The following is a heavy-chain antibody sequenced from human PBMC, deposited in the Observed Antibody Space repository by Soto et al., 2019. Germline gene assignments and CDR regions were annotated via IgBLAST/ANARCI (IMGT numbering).Heavy chain of an antibody. J-gene: IGHJ6*02. V-gene: IGHV5-51*01. CDR3: ARGERFLEWLPSDYYGMDV. Sequence: PGESLKISXKGSGCSFINYWIGWILQMPGKGLEWMGIIYPGDSDTRYSPSFQGQVTISADKSISTAYLQWSSLKASDTAMYYCARGERFLEWLPSDYYGMDVWGQGTTVTVSS. CDR2: IYPGDSDT. CDR1: GCSFINYW. D-gene: IGHD3-3*01.